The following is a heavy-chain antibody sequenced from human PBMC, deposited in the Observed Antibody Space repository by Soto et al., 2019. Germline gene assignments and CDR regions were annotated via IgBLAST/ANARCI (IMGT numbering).Heavy chain of an antibody. D-gene: IGHD6-19*01. CDR2: ISAYNGNT. CDR3: SRVLRGQWRRPKFDY. CDR1: GCTFISNG. J-gene: IGHJ4*01. Sequence: ASVKVCCKTSGCTFISNGITWVRQAPGQGLQKMGWISAYNGNTDYAQEFQGRVTMTIDTSTTIAYMEQRSLRSDDTPVYYFSRVLRGQWRRPKFDYWCQGTLVTVSS. V-gene: IGHV1-18*01.